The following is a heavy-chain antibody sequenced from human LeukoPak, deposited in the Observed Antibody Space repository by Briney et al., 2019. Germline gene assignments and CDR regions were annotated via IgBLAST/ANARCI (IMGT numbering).Heavy chain of an antibody. CDR3: ARHQGLYCSSTSCYGAGWFDP. Sequence: GESLKISWKRFGYSFTSYWIGWVGQMPGKGRGWMGIIYPGDSDTSSRPSFQGQVTISADKSISTAYLQWSSLKASDTAMYYCARHQGLYCSSTSCYGAGWFDPWGQGTLVTVSS. D-gene: IGHD2-2*01. CDR1: GYSFTSYW. V-gene: IGHV5-51*01. J-gene: IGHJ5*02. CDR2: IYPGDSDT.